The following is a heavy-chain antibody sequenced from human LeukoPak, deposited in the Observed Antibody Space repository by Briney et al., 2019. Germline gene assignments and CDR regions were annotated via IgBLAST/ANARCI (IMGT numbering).Heavy chain of an antibody. CDR3: TAMVGA. J-gene: IGHJ5*02. CDR1: GFTFSSYA. CDR2: IRYDGSYK. V-gene: IGHV3-30*02. Sequence: GGSLRLSCAASGFTFSSYAMNWVRQAPGKGLEWVAFIRYDGSYKYYADSVKGRFTISRDNSKNTLYLQMNSLRAEDTAVYFGTAMVGAWGQGTLVTVSS. D-gene: IGHD5-18*01.